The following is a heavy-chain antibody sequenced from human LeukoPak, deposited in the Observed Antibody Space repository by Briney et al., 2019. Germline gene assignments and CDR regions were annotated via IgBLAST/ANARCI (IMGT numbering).Heavy chain of an antibody. D-gene: IGHD3-22*01. CDR1: AFIFSGHW. CDR2: IKEDGSER. CDR3: AREYYYDSSAFDP. V-gene: IGHV3-7*03. J-gene: IGHJ5*02. Sequence: GGSLRLSCEGSAFIFSGHWMNWVRQTPGKGLEWVASIKEDGSERQYVDSVKGRLSISRDNTKGSLFLQLNSLRAEDTAVYYCAREYYYDSSAFDPWGQGTLVTVSS.